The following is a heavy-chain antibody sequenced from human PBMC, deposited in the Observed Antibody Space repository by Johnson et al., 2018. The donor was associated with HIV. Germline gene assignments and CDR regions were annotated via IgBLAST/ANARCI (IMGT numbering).Heavy chain of an antibody. Sequence: VQLVESGGGLVQPGGSLRLSCAASGFTFDDYGMSWVRQAPGKGLEWVSGITWNGGSTGYADSVKGRFTISRDNAKNYLYLQMNSLRAEDTALYYCARVVGYKYGSAGDNDAFDIWGQGTMVTVSS. CDR1: GFTFDDYG. J-gene: IGHJ3*02. D-gene: IGHD5-18*01. CDR2: ITWNGGST. V-gene: IGHV3-20*04. CDR3: ARVVGYKYGSAGDNDAFDI.